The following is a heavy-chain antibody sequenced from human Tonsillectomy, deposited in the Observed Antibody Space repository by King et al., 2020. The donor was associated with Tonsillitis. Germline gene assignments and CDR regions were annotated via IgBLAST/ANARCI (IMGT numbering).Heavy chain of an antibody. CDR1: GFTFSTYG. D-gene: IGHD2-15*01. Sequence: VQLVESGGGVVQPGGSLRLSCAASGFTFSTYGMHWVRQAPGKGLEWVAFIHYDGSHKYYADSVKGRFTISRDNSKNTLYLQMNSLRAEDTAVYYCAKDRAAGIFDSWGQGTLVTVSS. V-gene: IGHV3-30*02. J-gene: IGHJ4*02. CDR3: AKDRAAGIFDS. CDR2: IHYDGSHK.